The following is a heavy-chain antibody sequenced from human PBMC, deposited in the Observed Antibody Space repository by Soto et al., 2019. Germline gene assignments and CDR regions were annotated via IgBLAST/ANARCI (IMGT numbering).Heavy chain of an antibody. Sequence: GESLQISWKGSGYSFTSYWIGLVRPIPGKGLEWMGIIYPGDSDTRYSPSFQGQVTMSLDTSKNQFSLKLNSATATDTAVYFCARDQGVVVTADNWFDPWGQGILVTVSS. CDR2: IYPGDSDT. CDR3: ARDQGVVVTADNWFDP. V-gene: IGHV5-51*01. CDR1: GYSFTSYW. D-gene: IGHD2-21*02. J-gene: IGHJ5*02.